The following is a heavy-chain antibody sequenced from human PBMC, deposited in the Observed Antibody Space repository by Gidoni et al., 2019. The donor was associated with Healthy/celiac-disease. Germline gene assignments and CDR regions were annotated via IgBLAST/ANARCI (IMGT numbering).Heavy chain of an antibody. V-gene: IGHV3-15*01. CDR1: GFTFSNAW. J-gene: IGHJ4*02. CDR2: IKSKTDGGTT. Sequence: EVQLVESGGGLVKPGGSLRLSCAASGFTFSNAWTSWVRQAPGKGLEWVVRIKSKTDGGTTDYAAPVKGRFTISRDDSKNTLYLQMNSLKTEDTAVYYCTTPTIYGDYGGLIGGYWGQGTLVTVSS. D-gene: IGHD4-17*01. CDR3: TTPTIYGDYGGLIGGY.